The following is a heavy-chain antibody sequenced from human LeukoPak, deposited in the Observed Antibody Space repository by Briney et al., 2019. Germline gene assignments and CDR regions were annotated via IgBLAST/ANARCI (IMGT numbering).Heavy chain of an antibody. V-gene: IGHV1-46*01. Sequence: ASVKVSCKASGYTFSSYYIHWVRQAPGQGLEWMGVINTGGGSSTYAQKFQGRVTMTTDTSTSTAYMELRSLRSDDTAVYYCARDPLRFGELLGYFDYWGQGTLVTVSS. J-gene: IGHJ4*02. CDR2: INTGGGSS. CDR3: ARDPLRFGELLGYFDY. CDR1: GYTFSSYY. D-gene: IGHD3-10*01.